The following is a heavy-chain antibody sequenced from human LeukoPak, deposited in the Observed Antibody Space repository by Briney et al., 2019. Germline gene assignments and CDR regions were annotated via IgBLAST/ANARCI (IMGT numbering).Heavy chain of an antibody. CDR2: VSGSGGST. CDR1: GYTFRSYA. CDR3: AKEGDFWSGPLEY. J-gene: IGHJ4*02. D-gene: IGHD3-3*01. V-gene: IGHV3-23*01. Sequence: GGSLRLSCAASGYTFRSYAMSWVRQAPGKGLQWVSGVSGSGGSTYYADSVRGRFTISRNNSKNTLHLQMSSLRAEDTAVYYCAKEGDFWSGPLEYWGQGTLVTVSS.